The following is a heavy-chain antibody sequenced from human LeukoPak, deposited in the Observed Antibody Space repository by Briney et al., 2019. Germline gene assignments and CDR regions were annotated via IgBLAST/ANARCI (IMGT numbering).Heavy chain of an antibody. J-gene: IGHJ4*02. CDR2: IKEDESEK. Sequence: GGSLRLSCAASGFSFSSYWMSWVRQAPGKGLEWVANIKEDESEKNYVDSVKGRISISRDNAKNALYLQMNSLRAEDTAVYYCARDLGYSSFDYWGQGTLVTVSS. V-gene: IGHV3-7*01. CDR1: GFSFSSYW. CDR3: ARDLGYSSFDY. D-gene: IGHD6-13*01.